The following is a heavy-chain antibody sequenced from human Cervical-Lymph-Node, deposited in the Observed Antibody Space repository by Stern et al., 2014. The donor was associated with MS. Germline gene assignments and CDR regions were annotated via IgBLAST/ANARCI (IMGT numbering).Heavy chain of an antibody. CDR1: GDSVSSNTAT. V-gene: IGHV6-1*01. J-gene: IGHJ4*02. D-gene: IGHD2-15*01. CDR2: TYYRSKWSN. CDR3: TRGRGLTGLGSRWAQE. Sequence: QVQLQQSGPGLVKPSQTLSLTCGISGDSVSSNTATWNWIRQSPSRGLEWLGRTYYRSKWSNEYAVSVKSRITVNPDTSKNQFSLQLNSVTPEDTAVYYCTRGRGLTGLGSRWAQEWGQGTLVTVSS.